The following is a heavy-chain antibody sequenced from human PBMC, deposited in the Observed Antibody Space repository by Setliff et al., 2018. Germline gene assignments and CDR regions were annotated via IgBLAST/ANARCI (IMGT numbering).Heavy chain of an antibody. CDR1: GASINNHY. V-gene: IGHV4-59*11. CDR2: VSHSGST. Sequence: PSETLSLTCTVSGASINNHYWAWIRQPPGKGLEWIGYVSHSGSTDYNPSLRSRVAVSVDTSRIHFSLKLRSVTAADTAVYYCARAPGRQDYHHMELWGKGTTVTVSS. CDR3: ARAPGRQDYHHMEL. J-gene: IGHJ6*03. D-gene: IGHD2-15*01.